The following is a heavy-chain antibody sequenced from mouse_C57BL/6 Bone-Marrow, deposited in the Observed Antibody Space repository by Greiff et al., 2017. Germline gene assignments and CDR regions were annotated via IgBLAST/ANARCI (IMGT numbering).Heavy chain of an antibody. D-gene: IGHD2-4*01. J-gene: IGHJ4*01. CDR3: ARHGIYYDYDAEYYYAMDY. CDR1: GYTFTEYT. V-gene: IGHV1-62-2*01. Sequence: VQLQQSGAELVKPGASVKLSCKASGYTFTEYTIHWVKQRSGQGLEWIGWFYPGSGSIKYNEKFKDKATLTADKSSSTVYMELSRLTSEDSAVYFCARHGIYYDYDAEYYYAMDYWGQGTSVTVSS. CDR2: FYPGSGSI.